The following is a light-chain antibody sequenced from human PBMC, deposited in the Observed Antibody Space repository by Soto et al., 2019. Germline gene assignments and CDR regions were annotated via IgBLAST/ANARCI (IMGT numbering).Light chain of an antibody. CDR2: DVS. J-gene: IGLJ1*01. Sequence: QSALTQPRSVSGSPGQSVTISCTGTSSDVGGYNYVSWYQQHPGKAPKLMIYDVSKRPSGVPDRFSGSKSGNTASLTISGLQAEDEADYYCCSYAGSLHVVFGTWTKLTVL. V-gene: IGLV2-11*01. CDR3: CSYAGSLHVV. CDR1: SSDVGGYNY.